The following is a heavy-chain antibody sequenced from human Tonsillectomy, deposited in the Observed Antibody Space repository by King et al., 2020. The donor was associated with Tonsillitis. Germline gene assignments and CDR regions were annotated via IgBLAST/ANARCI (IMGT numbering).Heavy chain of an antibody. Sequence: VQLVESGGGVVQPEGSLRLSCGASGFTLSNHGMHWVRQAPGKGLEWVAVVGPDGKTKYYADSVEGRFTVSRDSSKNTLYLQMNTLRAEDTAVYFCAKEGALNNWYFDLCGRGTLVTVSS. J-gene: IGHJ2*01. CDR3: AKEGALNNWYFDL. D-gene: IGHD4/OR15-4a*01. V-gene: IGHV3-30*18. CDR1: GFTLSNHG. CDR2: VGPDGKTK.